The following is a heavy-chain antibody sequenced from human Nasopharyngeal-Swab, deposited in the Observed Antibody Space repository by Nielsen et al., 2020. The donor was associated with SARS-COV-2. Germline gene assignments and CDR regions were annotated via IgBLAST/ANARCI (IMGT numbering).Heavy chain of an antibody. Sequence: GESLKISCAASGFTFSASAMHWVRQASGKGLEWVGRIRGKADNYATAYTASMKGRFTIPRDDSKNTAYLQMNSLKTEDTAVYYCTRLRSSSSDDAFDVWGQGTMVTVSS. CDR3: TRLRSSSSDDAFDV. V-gene: IGHV3-73*01. CDR2: IRGKADNYAT. D-gene: IGHD6-6*01. J-gene: IGHJ3*01. CDR1: GFTFSASA.